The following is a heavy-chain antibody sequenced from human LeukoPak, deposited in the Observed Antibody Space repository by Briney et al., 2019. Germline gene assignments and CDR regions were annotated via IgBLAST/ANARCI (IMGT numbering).Heavy chain of an antibody. D-gene: IGHD3-10*01. J-gene: IGHJ5*02. CDR3: VRDRVRGTITYAGFDP. Sequence: SETLSLTCTVSGGSITSGGSYCSWIRQHPGKGLEWIGYIYYSGSTYYTPSLKSRVTISIDTSKNQVSLKLSSVTAADTAVYYCVRDRVRGTITYAGFDPWGQGTLVTVSS. CDR2: IYYSGST. CDR1: GGSITSGGSY. V-gene: IGHV4-31*03.